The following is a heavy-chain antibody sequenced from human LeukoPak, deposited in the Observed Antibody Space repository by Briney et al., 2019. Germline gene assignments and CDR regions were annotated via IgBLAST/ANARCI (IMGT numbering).Heavy chain of an antibody. J-gene: IGHJ4*02. D-gene: IGHD5-18*01. CDR1: GFTVSTNY. V-gene: IGHV3-66*01. CDR2: VYSGGTT. CDR3: ARGRYSYGGDYFDY. Sequence: GGSLRLSCAASGFTVSTNYMSWVRQAPGKGLEWVSLVYSGGTTYHADSVKGRFTISRDDSKNTVYLQMNSLRAEDTAVYYCARGRYSYGGDYFDYWGQGTLVTVSS.